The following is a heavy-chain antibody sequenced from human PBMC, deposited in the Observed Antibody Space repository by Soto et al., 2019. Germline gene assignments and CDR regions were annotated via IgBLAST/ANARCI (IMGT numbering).Heavy chain of an antibody. V-gene: IGHV4-4*02. D-gene: IGHD3-9*01. CDR1: GASIGTSNW. CDR3: ARLKTYDILTKSDY. CDR2: IHDSGST. Sequence: QVQLQESGPGLVKPSGTLSLTCAVSGASIGTSNWWSWVRQSPGKGLEWIGEIHDSGSTKYNPSLTSRVTISLDKSKNQFSLNVSSVTAADTAVYYCARLKTYDILTKSDYWGQGSLVTVSS. J-gene: IGHJ4*02.